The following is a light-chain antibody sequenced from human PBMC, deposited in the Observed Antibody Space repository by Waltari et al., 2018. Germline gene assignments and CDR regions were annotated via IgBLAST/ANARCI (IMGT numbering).Light chain of an antibody. Sequence: EIVLTQSPGTLSLSPGERATLSCRASQSVSSSPLAWYQQKLGQAPRLLIYSTSHRATGIPDRFSGSGSGTDFSLTISRLEPEDFAVYYCQQYVSSRAFGQGTKVEIE. V-gene: IGKV3-20*01. CDR1: QSVSSSP. J-gene: IGKJ1*01. CDR2: STS. CDR3: QQYVSSRA.